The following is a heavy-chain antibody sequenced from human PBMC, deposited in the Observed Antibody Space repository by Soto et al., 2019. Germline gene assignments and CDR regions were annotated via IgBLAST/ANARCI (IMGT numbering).Heavy chain of an antibody. CDR1: GGSFSGYY. Sequence: QVQLQQWGAGLLTPSETLSLTCAVYGGSFSGYYWSWFRQPPGKGLEWVGEINHSGSTNYNPSLKSRVTKSVDTYKNQYSLKLSSVTAADTAVYYCNFGDYYGSGDPTHYGIDVWGQGTKVTVSS. CDR3: NFGDYYGSGDPTHYGIDV. J-gene: IGHJ6*02. D-gene: IGHD3-10*01. CDR2: INHSGST. V-gene: IGHV4-34*01.